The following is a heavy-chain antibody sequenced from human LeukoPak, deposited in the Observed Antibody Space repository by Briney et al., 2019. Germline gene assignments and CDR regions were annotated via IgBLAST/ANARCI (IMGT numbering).Heavy chain of an antibody. Sequence: SETLSLTCTVSGGSVSSGSYYWSWIRQPPGKGLEWIGYIYYSGSTNYNPSLKSRVTISVDTSKNQFSLKLSSVTAADTAVYYCARDQQQLDYYYYYGMDVWGQGTTVTVSS. CDR2: IYYSGST. V-gene: IGHV4-61*01. CDR3: ARDQQQLDYYYYYGMDV. J-gene: IGHJ6*02. D-gene: IGHD6-13*01. CDR1: GGSVSSGSYY.